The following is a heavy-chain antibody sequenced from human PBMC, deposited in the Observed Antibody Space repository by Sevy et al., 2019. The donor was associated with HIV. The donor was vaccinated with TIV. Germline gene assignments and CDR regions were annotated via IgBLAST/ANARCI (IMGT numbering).Heavy chain of an antibody. CDR2: INSDGSRT. V-gene: IGHV3-74*01. J-gene: IGHJ6*02. D-gene: IGHD2-2*01. CDR1: GFTLSSYW. CDR3: ARGQYCSSTSCSDYYYYGMDV. Sequence: GGSLRLSCAASGFTLSSYWMHWVRQAPGKGLVWVSRINSDGSRTSYANSVKGRFTISRDNAKNTLYLQMNSLRAEDTAVYYCARGQYCSSTSCSDYYYYGMDVWGQGTTVTVSS.